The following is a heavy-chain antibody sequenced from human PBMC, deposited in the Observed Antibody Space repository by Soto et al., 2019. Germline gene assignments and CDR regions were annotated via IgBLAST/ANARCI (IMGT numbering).Heavy chain of an antibody. J-gene: IGHJ4*02. CDR3: ARRTGTGARFDY. CDR2: ISYDGSNQ. D-gene: IGHD1-7*01. Sequence: QVQLVESGGGVVQPGRSLRLSCSASGFTFSDFEMYWVRQAPGKGLDWVSFISYDGSNQYYAGSVKGRFTVSRDNSKNTLFLLMNSLRPEDTAVYFCARRTGTGARFDYWGQGTLVTVSS. V-gene: IGHV3-30-3*01. CDR1: GFTFSDFE.